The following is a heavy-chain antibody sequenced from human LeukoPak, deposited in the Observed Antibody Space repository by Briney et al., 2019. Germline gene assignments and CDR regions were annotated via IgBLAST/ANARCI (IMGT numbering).Heavy chain of an antibody. D-gene: IGHD6-19*01. J-gene: IGHJ4*02. CDR3: ARGGIQVSGIDEFDY. Sequence: GGSLRLSCAASGFTFIDYDVHWVRQVIGKGLERVSAIGIRGDTHYSGSVKGRFTISRENAESSLYLQMNSLRAEDTAVYYCARGGIQVSGIDEFDYWGQGTLVTVSS. CDR2: IGIRGDT. CDR1: GFTFIDYD. V-gene: IGHV3-13*01.